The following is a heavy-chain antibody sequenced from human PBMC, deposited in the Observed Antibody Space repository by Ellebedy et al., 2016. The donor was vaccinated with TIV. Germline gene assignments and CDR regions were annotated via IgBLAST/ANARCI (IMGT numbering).Heavy chain of an antibody. V-gene: IGHV1-2*02. Sequence: AASVKVSCKASGYTFTHYHLHWVRQAPGQGLEWMGWINPDRGDTKYPQSFQVRVSMTRDTSSSTAYMELSGLTSDDTAIYYCAKDRFPYYDSSGTTGYFDCWGQGTMVTVSS. J-gene: IGHJ4*02. CDR3: AKDRFPYYDSSGTTGYFDC. D-gene: IGHD3-22*01. CDR1: GYTFTHYH. CDR2: INPDRGDT.